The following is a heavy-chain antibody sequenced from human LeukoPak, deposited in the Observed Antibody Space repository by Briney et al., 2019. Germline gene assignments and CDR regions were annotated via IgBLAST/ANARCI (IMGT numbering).Heavy chain of an antibody. V-gene: IGHV1-2*02. J-gene: IGHJ4*02. CDR2: INPNSGGT. CDR3: ARVPFRGYYDSSGYPDY. Sequence: ASVKVSCKASGYTFTGYYMHWVRQAPGQGLEWMGWINPNSGGTNYAQKFQGGVTMTRDTSISTAYMELSRLRSDDTAVYYCARVPFRGYYDSSGYPDYWGQGTLVTVSS. D-gene: IGHD3-22*01. CDR1: GYTFTGYY.